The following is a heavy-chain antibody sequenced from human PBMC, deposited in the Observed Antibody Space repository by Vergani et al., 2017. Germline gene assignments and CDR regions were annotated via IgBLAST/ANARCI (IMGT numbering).Heavy chain of an antibody. CDR1: GFSIDNGYY. J-gene: IGHJ4*02. Sequence: QVQLQESGPGLVKPSETLSLPCAVSGFSIDNGYYWDWLRPPPGKGLEWIGSIYRTGRTRFNPSLKSRVTISVDTSNNHFPLRLNSLSAADTAVYYCARRAGIVYDIFSGTQYLFDFWGQGTLVTVSS. CDR3: ARRAGIVYDIFSGTQYLFDF. CDR2: IYRTGRT. D-gene: IGHD3-9*01. V-gene: IGHV4-38-2*01.